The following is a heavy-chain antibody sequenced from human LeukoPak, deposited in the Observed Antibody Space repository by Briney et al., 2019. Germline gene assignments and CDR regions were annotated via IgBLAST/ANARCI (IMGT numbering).Heavy chain of an antibody. CDR3: AKGSGGRCYSSSDF. V-gene: IGHV3-23*01. D-gene: IGHD2-15*01. CDR1: GFTFISYA. J-gene: IGHJ4*02. CDR2: VSGSSGTT. Sequence: GSLRLSCAASGFTFISYAMAWCRQAPGKGLEWVSTVSGSSGTTYYADSVKGRFTISRDNSKNTLYLQMNSLRAEDTALYYYAKGSGGRCYSSSDFSGQGTLVTVSS.